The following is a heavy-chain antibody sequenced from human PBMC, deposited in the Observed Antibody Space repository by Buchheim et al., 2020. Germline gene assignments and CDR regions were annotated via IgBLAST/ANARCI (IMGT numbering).Heavy chain of an antibody. J-gene: IGHJ3*02. V-gene: IGHV4-61*02. CDR3: ARDRDTRRHDAFDI. CDR2: IYTTGST. D-gene: IGHD5-18*01. CDR1: GGSISSGGYY. Sequence: QVQLQESGPGLVKPSQTLSLTCTVSGGSISSGGYYWSWIRQPAGKGLEWIGRIYTTGSTTYNPSLRSRVTISLDTSKNQFSLKLRSVTAADTAVFYCARDRDTRRHDAFDIWGQGT.